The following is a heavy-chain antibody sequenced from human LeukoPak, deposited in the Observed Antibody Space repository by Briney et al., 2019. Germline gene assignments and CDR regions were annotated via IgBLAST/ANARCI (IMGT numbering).Heavy chain of an antibody. J-gene: IGHJ6*02. CDR3: AAGGCSGGSCYSGDYGMDV. CDR2: IVVGSGNT. D-gene: IGHD2-15*01. Sequence: ASVKVSCKASGFTFTSSAMQWVRQARGQRLEWIGWIVVGSGNTNYAQKFQERVTITRDMSTSTAYMELSSLRSEDTAVYYCAAGGCSGGSCYSGDYGMDVWGQGTTVTVSS. V-gene: IGHV1-58*02. CDR1: GFTFTSSA.